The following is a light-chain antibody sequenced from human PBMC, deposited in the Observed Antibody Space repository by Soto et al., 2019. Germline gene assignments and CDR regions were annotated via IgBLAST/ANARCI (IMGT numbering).Light chain of an antibody. V-gene: IGLV1-51*01. Sequence: QSVLTQPPSVSAAPGQKVSISCSGSSSNIGRNYVCWYQQLPGTAPKLLIYDNNKRPSGIPDRFSGSQSATSATLAITGLQTGDEADYFCATWDSSLSVGVFGGGTKVTVL. CDR3: ATWDSSLSVGV. J-gene: IGLJ2*01. CDR1: SSNIGRNY. CDR2: DNN.